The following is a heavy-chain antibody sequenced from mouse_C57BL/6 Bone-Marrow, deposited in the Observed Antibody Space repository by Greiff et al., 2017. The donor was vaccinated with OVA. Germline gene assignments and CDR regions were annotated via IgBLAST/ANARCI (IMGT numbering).Heavy chain of an antibody. CDR3: ARRGYYYGSSWYYFDY. CDR2: IFPGSGST. Sequence: QVQLQQSGPELVKPGASVKISCKASGYTFTDYYINWVKQRPGQGLEWIGWIFPGSGSTYYNEKFKGKATLTVDKSSSTAYMLLSSLTSEDSAVYFCARRGYYYGSSWYYFDYWGQGTTLTVSS. CDR1: GYTFTDYY. J-gene: IGHJ2*01. D-gene: IGHD1-1*01. V-gene: IGHV1-75*01.